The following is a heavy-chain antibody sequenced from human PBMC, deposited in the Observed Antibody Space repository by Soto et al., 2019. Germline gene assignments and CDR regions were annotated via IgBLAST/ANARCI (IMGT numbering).Heavy chain of an antibody. CDR1: GFTFSSYA. V-gene: IGHV3-30-3*01. D-gene: IGHD4-17*01. CDR3: ARDPSPTVVTYFGYYFDY. J-gene: IGHJ4*02. CDR2: ISYDGSNK. Sequence: GGSLRLSCAASGFTFSSYAMHWVRQAPGKGLEWVAVISYDGSNKYYADSVKGRFTISRDNSKNTLYLQMNSLRAEDTAVYYCARDPSPTVVTYFGYYFDYWGQGTLVTVSS.